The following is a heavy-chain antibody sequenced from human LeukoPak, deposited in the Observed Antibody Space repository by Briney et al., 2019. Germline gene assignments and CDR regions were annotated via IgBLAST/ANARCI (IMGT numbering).Heavy chain of an antibody. CDR3: ARVDYDYVWGSYLS. Sequence: GGSLRLSCSASGFTFSSYSMNWVRQAPGKGLEWVSYISSSSSTIYYADSVKGRFTISGDNAKNSLYLQMNSLRDEDTAVYYCARVDYDYVWGSYLSWGQGTLVTVSS. CDR2: ISSSSSTI. CDR1: GFTFSSYS. D-gene: IGHD3-16*02. V-gene: IGHV3-48*02. J-gene: IGHJ5*02.